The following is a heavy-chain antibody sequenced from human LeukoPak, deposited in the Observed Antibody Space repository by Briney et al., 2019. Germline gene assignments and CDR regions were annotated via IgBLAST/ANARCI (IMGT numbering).Heavy chain of an antibody. V-gene: IGHV3-23*01. J-gene: IGHJ4*02. CDR1: GFTFSSYA. D-gene: IGHD3-3*01. CDR3: AKVISGFLEWLPRYFDY. CDR2: ISGSGGST. Sequence: DPGGSLRLSCAAPGFTFSSYALSWVRQAPGKGLEWVSAISGSGGSTYYADPVKGRFTISRDNSKNTLYLQMNSLRAEDTAVYYCAKVISGFLEWLPRYFDYWGQGTLVTVSS.